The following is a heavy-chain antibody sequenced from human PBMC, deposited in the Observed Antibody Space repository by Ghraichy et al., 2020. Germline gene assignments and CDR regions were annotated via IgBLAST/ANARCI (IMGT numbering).Heavy chain of an antibody. CDR3: ARDTSTSLDL. V-gene: IGHV3-72*01. Sequence: GGSLRLSCVGSGFTFSNHYMNWVRQAPGKGLEWVGRTKNRPSSYTTEYAASVKGRFIASRDDSKNSLSLQLNSLTIEDTAVYYCARDTSTSLDLWGQGTIVTVSS. J-gene: IGHJ3*01. CDR1: GFTFSNHY. CDR2: TKNRPSSYTT.